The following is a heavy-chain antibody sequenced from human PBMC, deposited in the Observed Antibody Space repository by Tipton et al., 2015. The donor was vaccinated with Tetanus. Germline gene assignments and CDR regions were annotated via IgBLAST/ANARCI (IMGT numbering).Heavy chain of an antibody. CDR1: GFTFSSYS. CDR3: AREDGSSSSDADY. CDR2: ISSSSSYI. Sequence: SLRLSCEASGFTFSSYSMHWVRQAPGKGLEWVSSISSSSSYIYYADSVKGRFTISRDNAKNSLYLQMNSLRAEDTAVYYCAREDGSSSSDADYWGQGTLVTVSS. V-gene: IGHV3-21*01. D-gene: IGHD6-6*01. J-gene: IGHJ4*02.